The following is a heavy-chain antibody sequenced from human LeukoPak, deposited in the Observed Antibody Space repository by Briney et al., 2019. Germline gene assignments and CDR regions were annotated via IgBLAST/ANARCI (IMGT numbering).Heavy chain of an antibody. CDR1: GFTLSDRH. CDR3: ARGVTQTGYAPDY. V-gene: IGHV3-53*01. CDR2: IHTAGRT. D-gene: IGHD2-2*01. Sequence: PGGSLRLSCAAPGFTLSDRHMNWVRQAPGMGLEWVSVIHTAGRTYYADSVKGRFTISRDNSKNTVYLQMQRLRADDTAVYYCARGVTQTGYAPDYWGQGTLVTVSS. J-gene: IGHJ4*02.